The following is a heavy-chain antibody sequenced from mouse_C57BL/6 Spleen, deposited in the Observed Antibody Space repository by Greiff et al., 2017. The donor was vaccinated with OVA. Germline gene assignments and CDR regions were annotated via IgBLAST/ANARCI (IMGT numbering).Heavy chain of an antibody. V-gene: IGHV1-55*01. CDR3: AREYGNYAYYFDY. J-gene: IGHJ2*01. CDR1: GYTFTSYW. D-gene: IGHD2-10*02. CDR2: IYPGSGST. Sequence: QVQLKQPGAELVKPGASVKMSCKASGYTFTSYWITWVKQRPGQGLEWIGDIYPGSGSTNYNEKFKSKATLTVDTSSSTAYMQLSSLTSEDSAVYYCAREYGNYAYYFDYWGQGTTLTVSS.